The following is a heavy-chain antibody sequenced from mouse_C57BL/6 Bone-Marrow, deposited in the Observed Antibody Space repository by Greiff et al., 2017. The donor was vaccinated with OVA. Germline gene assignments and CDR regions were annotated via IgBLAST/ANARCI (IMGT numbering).Heavy chain of an antibody. D-gene: IGHD1-2*01. CDR3: VLHYYGSWFAY. Sequence: QVQLQQPGAELVKPGASVKMSCKASGYTFTSYWITWVKQRPGQGLEWIGDIYPGSGSTNYNEKFKSKATLTVDTASSTAYMQLSSLTSKDSAVYYCVLHYYGSWFAYWGQGTLVTVAA. CDR1: GYTFTSYW. CDR2: IYPGSGST. J-gene: IGHJ3*01. V-gene: IGHV1-55*01.